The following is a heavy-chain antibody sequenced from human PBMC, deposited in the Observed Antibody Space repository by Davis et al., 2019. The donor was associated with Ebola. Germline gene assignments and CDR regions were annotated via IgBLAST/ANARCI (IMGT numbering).Heavy chain of an antibody. CDR3: ARLQGQYCSGDSCYPYYFDY. CDR1: GYRFSRNW. V-gene: IGHV5-51*01. Sequence: GESLKISCKGSGYRFSRNWIGWVRQMPGKGLEYMGIIYPGDSDTRYSPSFQGQVTISADKSISTAYLQWSSLRASDTAIYYCARLQGQYCSGDSCYPYYFDYWGRGTLVTASS. D-gene: IGHD2-15*01. CDR2: IYPGDSDT. J-gene: IGHJ4*02.